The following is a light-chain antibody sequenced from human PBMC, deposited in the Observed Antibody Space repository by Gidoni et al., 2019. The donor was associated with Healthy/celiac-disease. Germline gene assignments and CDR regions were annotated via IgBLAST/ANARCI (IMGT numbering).Light chain of an antibody. CDR1: QGISSY. CDR2: AAS. V-gene: IGKV1-9*01. Sequence: DIQLTQSPSFLSASVGDRVTITCRASQGISSYLAWYQQKPGKAPKLLIYAASTLQIGVPSRFNGSGAGAEITLTISSLQPEDFATYYCQKRKSYPPPLLTFGGXTKVEIK. CDR3: QKRKSYPPPLLT. J-gene: IGKJ4*01.